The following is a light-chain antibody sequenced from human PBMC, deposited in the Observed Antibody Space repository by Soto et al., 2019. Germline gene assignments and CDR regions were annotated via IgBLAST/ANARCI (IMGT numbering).Light chain of an antibody. J-gene: IGKJ1*01. CDR2: GTF. Sequence: AIQMTQSPSSLSASVGDRVTITCRASQDIRTELGWYQQKPGKAPRLLIYGTFSLQSGVPSRFSGSGSGTDFTLTISRLQPDDFATYYCLQYFKYPRTFGQGTKVEVK. CDR3: LQYFKYPRT. V-gene: IGKV1-6*01. CDR1: QDIRTE.